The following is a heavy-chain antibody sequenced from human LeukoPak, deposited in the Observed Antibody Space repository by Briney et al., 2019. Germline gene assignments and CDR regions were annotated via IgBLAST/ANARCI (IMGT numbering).Heavy chain of an antibody. Sequence: PGESLKISCKGSGYSFTSYWIGWVRQMPGKGLKWMGIIYPGDSDTRYSPSFQGQVTISADKSISTAYLQWSSLKASDTAMYYCARQGCSGGSCPAVTATTPGYYYYGMDVWGQGTTVTVSS. CDR3: ARQGCSGGSCPAVTATTPGYYYYGMDV. D-gene: IGHD2-15*01. CDR2: IYPGDSDT. J-gene: IGHJ6*02. V-gene: IGHV5-51*01. CDR1: GYSFTSYW.